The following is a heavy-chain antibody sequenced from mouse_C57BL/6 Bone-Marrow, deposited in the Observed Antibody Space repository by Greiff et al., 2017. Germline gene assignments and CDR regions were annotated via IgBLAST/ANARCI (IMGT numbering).Heavy chain of an antibody. CDR2: IHPNSGST. J-gene: IGHJ3*01. CDR3: AIYYYGSSSLAS. D-gene: IGHD1-1*01. V-gene: IGHV1-64*01. CDR1: GYTFTSYW. Sequence: QVQLQQPGAELVKPGASVKLSCKASGYTFTSYWMHWVKQRPGQGLEWIGMIHPNSGSTNYNEKFKSKVTLTVDKSSSTAYMQLSSLTSEDSAVYYCAIYYYGSSSLASWGQGTLVTVSA.